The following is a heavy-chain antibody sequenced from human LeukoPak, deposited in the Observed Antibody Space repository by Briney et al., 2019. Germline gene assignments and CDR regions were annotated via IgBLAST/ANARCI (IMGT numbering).Heavy chain of an antibody. Sequence: GSLRLSCAASAFTFSGYVMTWVRQAPGKGLEWVSAISGSGGSTYYADSVKGRFTISRDNSKNTLYLQMNGLRAEDTAVYYCAKDVRLRSHDYWGQGTLVTVSS. J-gene: IGHJ4*02. CDR3: AKDVRLRSHDY. D-gene: IGHD5-12*01. V-gene: IGHV3-23*01. CDR1: AFTFSGYV. CDR2: ISGSGGST.